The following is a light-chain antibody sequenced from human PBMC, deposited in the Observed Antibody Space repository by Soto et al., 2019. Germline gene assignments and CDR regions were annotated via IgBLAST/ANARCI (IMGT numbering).Light chain of an antibody. CDR3: QQYGSSPPIT. CDR1: QSVSSSY. J-gene: IGKJ5*01. CDR2: GAS. Sequence: DIVLTQSPAPLSLSPGERATLSCKASQSVSSSYLAWYQQQPGQAPRLLIYGASSRATGIPDRFSGSGSGTDFTLTISRLEPEDFAVYYCQQYGSSPPITLGQGTRLEIK. V-gene: IGKV3-20*01.